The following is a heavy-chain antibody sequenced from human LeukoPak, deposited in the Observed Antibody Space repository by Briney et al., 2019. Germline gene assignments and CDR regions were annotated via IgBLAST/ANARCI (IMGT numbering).Heavy chain of an antibody. CDR2: ISSSSGNT. D-gene: IGHD3-10*01. V-gene: IGHV1-18*01. J-gene: IGHJ4*02. CDR3: ARDTGTYYDFDY. Sequence: ASVKVSCKASGYIFSTYDISWVRQAPGQGLEWMGWISSSSGNTKYAQSFQGRVTMTTDTYTSTRYMELRSLTSDDTAVYYCARDTGTYYDFDYWGQGTLVTVSS. CDR1: GYIFSTYD.